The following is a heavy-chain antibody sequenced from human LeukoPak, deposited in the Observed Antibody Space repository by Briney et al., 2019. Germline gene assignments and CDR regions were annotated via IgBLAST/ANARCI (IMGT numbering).Heavy chain of an antibody. V-gene: IGHV3-53*01. CDR3: ARGVEPLAANTLAY. D-gene: IGHD1-14*01. CDR1: GFTVITND. Sequence: GGSLRLSCAASGFTVITNDMTWVRHAPGEGREWVSVLYSDGNTKYADSVQGRFTISRDNSTNNLYLEMNSLSPDDTAVDYCARGVEPLAANTLAYWGQGTLVTVSS. CDR2: LYSDGNT. J-gene: IGHJ4*02.